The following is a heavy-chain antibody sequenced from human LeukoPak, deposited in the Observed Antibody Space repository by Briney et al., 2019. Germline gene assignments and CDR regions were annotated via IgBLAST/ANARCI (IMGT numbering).Heavy chain of an antibody. J-gene: IGHJ3*01. Sequence: PSETLSLTCTVSGGSISSSSYYWGWIRQPPGKGLEWIGSIYYSGSTYYNPSLKSRVTISVDTSRNQFSLKLTSMTAADTAIYYCAREGGYGDYIHASDVWGQGTMVTVSS. V-gene: IGHV4-39*07. CDR3: AREGGYGDYIHASDV. CDR1: GGSISSSSYY. D-gene: IGHD4-17*01. CDR2: IYYSGST.